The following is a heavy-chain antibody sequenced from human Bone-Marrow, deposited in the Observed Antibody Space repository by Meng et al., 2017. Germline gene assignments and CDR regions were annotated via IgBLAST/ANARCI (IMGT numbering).Heavy chain of an antibody. CDR1: GFTFDDYA. V-gene: IGHV3-43D*03. CDR2: ISWDGGST. Sequence: EVLLVEAGGGLVQPGGSLRLSCAAFGFTFDDYAMHWVRQAPGKGLEWVSLISWDGGSTYYADSVKGRFTISRDNSKNSLYLQMNSLRAEDTALYYCANRYFDLWGRGTLVTVSS. CDR3: ANRYFDL. J-gene: IGHJ2*01.